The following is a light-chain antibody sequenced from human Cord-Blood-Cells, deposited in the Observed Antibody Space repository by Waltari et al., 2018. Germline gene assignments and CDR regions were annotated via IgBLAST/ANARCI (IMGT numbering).Light chain of an antibody. CDR2: SKK. CDR1: SSNIGSNT. Sequence: QSVLTQPPSASGTPGQRVTISCSGSSSNIGSNTVTWYQQLPGTAPKLPIYSKKQRPSGVPDRFSGSKSGTSASLAISGLQSEDEADYYCAAWDDSLNGPVFGGGTKLTVL. CDR3: AAWDDSLNGPV. J-gene: IGLJ3*02. V-gene: IGLV1-44*01.